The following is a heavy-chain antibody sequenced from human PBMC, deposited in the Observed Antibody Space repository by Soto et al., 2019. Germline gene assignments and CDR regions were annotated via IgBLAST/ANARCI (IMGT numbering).Heavy chain of an antibody. Sequence: LRLSCAASGFTFSSYAMTWVRQAPGKGLEWVSAITGSGASTYYADSVKGRFSISRDNSKNTLYLQMNSLRAEDTAVYYCAKPGRYCSGGSCYEVLEYWGQGTPVTVSS. D-gene: IGHD2-15*01. CDR2: ITGSGAST. CDR3: AKPGRYCSGGSCYEVLEY. J-gene: IGHJ4*02. V-gene: IGHV3-23*01. CDR1: GFTFSSYA.